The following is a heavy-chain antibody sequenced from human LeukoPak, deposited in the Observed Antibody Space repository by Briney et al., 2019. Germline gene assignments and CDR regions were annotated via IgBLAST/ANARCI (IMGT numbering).Heavy chain of an antibody. CDR3: ARGASSYDSSSPFDC. CDR2: ISYSGST. CDR1: GGSISSHY. Sequence: SETLSLTCTVSGGSISSHYWSWIRQPPGKGLEWIGYISYSGSTNYNPSLKSRVIISVDTSKNQFSLKLTSVTAADTAVYYCARGASSYDSSSPFDCWGQGTLVTVSP. J-gene: IGHJ4*02. V-gene: IGHV4-59*11. D-gene: IGHD3-22*01.